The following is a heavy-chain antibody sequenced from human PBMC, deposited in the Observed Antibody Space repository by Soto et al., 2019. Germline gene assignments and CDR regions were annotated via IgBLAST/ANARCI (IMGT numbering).Heavy chain of an antibody. J-gene: IGHJ5*02. CDR1: GGSISSNRYY. Sequence: PXXTLSLPFTVSGGSISSNRYYWGCIRQPPGKGLEWIGSIYYSGSAYYNPSLKSRVTMSVDTSKNQFSLKLSSVTDADTAVYYCAKWLAVAGTHWFDPWGQGTLVTVSS. CDR3: AKWLAVAGTHWFDP. D-gene: IGHD6-19*01. V-gene: IGHV4-39*01. CDR2: IYYSGSA.